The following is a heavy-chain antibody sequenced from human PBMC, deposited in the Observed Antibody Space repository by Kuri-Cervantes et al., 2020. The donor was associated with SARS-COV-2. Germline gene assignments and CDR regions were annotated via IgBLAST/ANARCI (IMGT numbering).Heavy chain of an antibody. Sequence: GESLKISCAASGLTFSSYEMNWVRQAPGKGLEWVAVISYDGSNKYYADSVKGRFTISRDNSKNTLYLQMNSLRAEDTAVYYCAKGRILDYWGQGTLVTVSS. V-gene: IGHV3-30*18. CDR1: GLTFSSYE. CDR3: AKGRILDY. CDR2: ISYDGSNK. D-gene: IGHD1-14*01. J-gene: IGHJ4*02.